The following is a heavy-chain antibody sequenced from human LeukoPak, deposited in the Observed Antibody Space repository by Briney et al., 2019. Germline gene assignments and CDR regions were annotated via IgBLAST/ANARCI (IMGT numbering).Heavy chain of an antibody. CDR1: GFTFGAYA. CDR2: ISGNGDST. V-gene: IGHV3-64D*09. CDR3: VTETYSSSSAGSPLSSYYFDY. Sequence: GGSLRLSCAASGFTFGAYAMNWVRQAPGKGLGYVSAISGNGDSTYYADSVKGRFTISRDNSKNTLYLQMSSLRPEDTAIYYCVTETYSSSSAGSPLSSYYFDYWGQGTLVTVSS. J-gene: IGHJ4*02. D-gene: IGHD6-6*01.